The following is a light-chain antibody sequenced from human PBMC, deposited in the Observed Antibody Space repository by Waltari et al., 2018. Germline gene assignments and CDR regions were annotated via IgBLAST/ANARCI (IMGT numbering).Light chain of an antibody. CDR1: QAIRRT. CDR2: GAS. CDR3: QHYLRLPVT. V-gene: IGKV3-20*01. J-gene: IGKJ1*01. Sequence: EIVLTQSPGTLSLSPGERATLSCRASQAIRRTLAWYQQKPGQPPRLLMYGASNRATGIPDRFSGTGSETDFSLTISRLEPEDFAVYFCQHYLRLPVTYGQGTKVEIK.